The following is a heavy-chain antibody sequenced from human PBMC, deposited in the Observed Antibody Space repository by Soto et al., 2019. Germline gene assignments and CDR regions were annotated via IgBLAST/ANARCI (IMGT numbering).Heavy chain of an antibody. J-gene: IGHJ6*03. V-gene: IGHV3-74*01. Sequence: EVQLVESGGGLVQPGGSLRLSCAASGFTCSSYWMHWVRQAPGKGLVWVSRINSDGSSTSYADSVKGRFTISRDNAKNTLYLQMNSLRAEATAVYYCARAGLRRGYGTNDYYYYMDVWGTGTTVTVSS. CDR3: ARAGLRRGYGTNDYYYYMDV. CDR2: INSDGSST. D-gene: IGHD1-7*01. CDR1: GFTCSSYW.